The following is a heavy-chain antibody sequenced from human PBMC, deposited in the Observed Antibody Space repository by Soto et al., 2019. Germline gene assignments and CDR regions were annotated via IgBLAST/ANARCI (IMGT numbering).Heavy chain of an antibody. V-gene: IGHV4-31*03. Sequence: QVQLQESGPGLVKPSQTLSLTCTVSGGSISSGGYYWSWIRQHPGKGLEWIGYIFYRGSTYYNPSLKSRVTMSVDTSKNQFSLKLSSVTAADTAVYYCARDQTVGVWFGELPLYYYYGMDVWGQGTTVTVSS. J-gene: IGHJ6*02. D-gene: IGHD3-10*01. CDR3: ARDQTVGVWFGELPLYYYYGMDV. CDR2: IFYRGST. CDR1: GGSISSGGYY.